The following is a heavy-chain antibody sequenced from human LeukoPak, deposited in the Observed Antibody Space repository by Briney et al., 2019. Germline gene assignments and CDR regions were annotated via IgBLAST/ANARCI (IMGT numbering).Heavy chain of an antibody. Sequence: GGSLRLSCAASGFNFNIYSFNWVRQAPGKGLEWVSYISSSSSKIYYADSVKGRFTISRDSGKTSVYLQMNSLRVEDTAVYYCARDAATLDYWGQGTLVTVSS. D-gene: IGHD1-26*01. CDR3: ARDAATLDY. J-gene: IGHJ4*02. CDR2: ISSSSSKI. V-gene: IGHV3-48*01. CDR1: GFNFNIYS.